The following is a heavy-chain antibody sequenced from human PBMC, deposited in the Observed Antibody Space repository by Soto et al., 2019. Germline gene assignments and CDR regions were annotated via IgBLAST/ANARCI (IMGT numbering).Heavy chain of an antibody. V-gene: IGHV3-33*01. CDR2: IWYDGSNK. CDR1: GFTFSSYG. J-gene: IGHJ5*02. D-gene: IGHD2-15*01. CDR3: AREQLVVAADSFDP. Sequence: GGSLRLSCAASGFTFSSYGMHWVRQAPGKGLEWVAVIWYDGSNKYYADSVKGRFTISRDNSKNTLYLQMNSLRAEDTAVYYCAREQLVVAADSFDPWGQGTLVTVSS.